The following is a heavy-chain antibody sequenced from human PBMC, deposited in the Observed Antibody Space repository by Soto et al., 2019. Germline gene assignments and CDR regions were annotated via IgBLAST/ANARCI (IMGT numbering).Heavy chain of an antibody. J-gene: IGHJ4*02. CDR3: ARVRIVGAREIDF. D-gene: IGHD1-26*01. V-gene: IGHV1-18*04. CDR1: GYTFNRHG. Sequence: QVHLVQSGGEVKKPGASVKVSCKASGYTFNRHGITWVRQAPRQGLEWMGWISGYNGDINYEQKFQSRVTLSSDTLTSTVYLELKSLRSDDTAVYYCARVRIVGAREIDFWGQGTLVTVSS. CDR2: ISGYNGDI.